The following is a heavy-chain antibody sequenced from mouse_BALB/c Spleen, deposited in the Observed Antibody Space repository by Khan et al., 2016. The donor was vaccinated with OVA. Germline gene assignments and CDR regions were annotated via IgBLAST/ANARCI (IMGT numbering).Heavy chain of an antibody. J-gene: IGHJ4*01. V-gene: IGHV9-4*02. D-gene: IGHD2-14*01. CDR3: ARAGSTYERYDGGAMDY. CDR2: INTHSGVT. Sequence: QIQFVQSGPELKKSGETVRISCKASGYTFTTAGMQWVKKMPGKGLQWIGWINTHSGVTKYAEAFKGRFAFSLETSSSNAYIQITNLKNEDNATYIWARAGSTYERYDGGAMDYWGQGTTVTVSS. CDR1: GYTFTTAG.